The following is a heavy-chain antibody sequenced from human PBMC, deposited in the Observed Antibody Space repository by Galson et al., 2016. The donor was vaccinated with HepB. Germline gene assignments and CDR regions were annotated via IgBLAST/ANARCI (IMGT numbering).Heavy chain of an antibody. D-gene: IGHD2-2*01. CDR3: ARGKRYQNFFDP. CDR2: INHSGST. V-gene: IGHV4-34*01. Sequence: TLSLTCVAKGGSFSAYYWSWIRQPPGKGLEWIGEINHSGSTNYNPSLKSRVTISVDPSKNQLSLNLSSVTAADTAVYYCARGKRYQNFFDPWGQGTLVTVSS. J-gene: IGHJ5*02. CDR1: GGSFSAYY.